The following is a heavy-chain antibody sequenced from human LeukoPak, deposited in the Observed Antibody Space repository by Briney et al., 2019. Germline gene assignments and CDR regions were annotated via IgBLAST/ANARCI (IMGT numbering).Heavy chain of an antibody. CDR2: ISSSSSTI. V-gene: IGHV3-48*01. J-gene: IGHJ4*02. CDR3: ARDEGYGFPW. CDR1: GFTFSSYS. Sequence: GGSLRLSCAASGFTFSSYSMNWVRQAPGKGLEWVSYISSSSSTIYYADSVKGRFTISRDNAKNSLYLQMNSLRAEDTAVYYCARDEGYGFPWWGQGTLVTVSS. D-gene: IGHD5-18*01.